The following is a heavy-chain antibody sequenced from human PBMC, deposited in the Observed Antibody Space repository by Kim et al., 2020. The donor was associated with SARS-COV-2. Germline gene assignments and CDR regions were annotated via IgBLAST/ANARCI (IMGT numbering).Heavy chain of an antibody. V-gene: IGHV3-23*03. J-gene: IGHJ4*02. D-gene: IGHD1-26*01. CDR3: ARSLGSTLNFFDY. Sequence: FADSVKGRFTISRDDSTNTLYLQMNNLRAEDTAVYYCARSLGSTLNFFDYWGQGTLVTVSS.